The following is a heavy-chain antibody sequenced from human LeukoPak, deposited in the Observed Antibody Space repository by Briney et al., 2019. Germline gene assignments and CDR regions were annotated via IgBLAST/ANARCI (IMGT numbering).Heavy chain of an antibody. J-gene: IGHJ3*02. V-gene: IGHV3-23*01. Sequence: GGPLRLSCAASGLTFSQYAMIWVRQAPGKAVEWVSAISGGGGSTYYADSVKGRCAISKDNSKNTLYVQMNSLRAEDTAVYYCARAYSGSLTTFDIWGQGTMVTVSS. CDR3: ARAYSGSLTTFDI. CDR1: GLTFSQYA. CDR2: ISGGGGST. D-gene: IGHD1-26*01.